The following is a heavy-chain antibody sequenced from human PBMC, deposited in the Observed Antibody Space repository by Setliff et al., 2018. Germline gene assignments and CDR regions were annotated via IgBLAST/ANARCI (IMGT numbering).Heavy chain of an antibody. V-gene: IGHV3-53*01. J-gene: IGHJ5*02. CDR3: ARDPNGDYVGAFDP. CDR2: IGASGDRT. CDR1: GFTVSSNY. Sequence: PGGSLRLSCAASGFTVSSNYMSWVRQAPGKGLEWVSSIGASGDRTYYADSVKGRFTISRDNSRNSLYLQMNSLRVEDTASYYCARDPNGDYVGAFDPWGQGILVTVSS. D-gene: IGHD4-17*01.